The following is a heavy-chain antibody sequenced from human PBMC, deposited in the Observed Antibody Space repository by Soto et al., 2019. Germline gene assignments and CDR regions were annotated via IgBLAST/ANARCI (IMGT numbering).Heavy chain of an antibody. CDR3: ASGYAVGIAARPGYFDY. J-gene: IGHJ4*02. V-gene: IGHV4-39*01. CDR1: GGSISSSSYY. CDR2: IYYSGST. Sequence: SETLSLTCTVSGGSISSSSYYWGWIRQPPGKGLEWIGSIYYSGSTYYNPSLKSRVTISVDTSKNQFSLKLSSVTAADTAVYYCASGYAVGIAARPGYFDYWGQGTQVTVSS. D-gene: IGHD6-6*01.